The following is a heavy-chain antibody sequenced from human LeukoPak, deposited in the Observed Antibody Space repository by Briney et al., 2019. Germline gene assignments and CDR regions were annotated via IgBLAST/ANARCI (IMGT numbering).Heavy chain of an antibody. CDR2: ISYDGSNK. CDR3: ARVYDFWSGYYNPRGTD. D-gene: IGHD3-3*01. V-gene: IGHV3-30-3*01. Sequence: PGRSLRLSCAASGFTFSSYAMHWVRQAPGKGLEWVAVISYDGSNKYYADSVKGRFTISRDNSKNTLYLQMNSLRAEDTAVYYCARVYDFWSGYYNPRGTDWGQGTLVTVSS. J-gene: IGHJ4*02. CDR1: GFTFSSYA.